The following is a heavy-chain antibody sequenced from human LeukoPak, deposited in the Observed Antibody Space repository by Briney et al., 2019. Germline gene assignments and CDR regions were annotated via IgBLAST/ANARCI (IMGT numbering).Heavy chain of an antibody. D-gene: IGHD3-22*01. CDR3: ARDRGPDYDSSGYYYWFDP. J-gene: IGHJ5*02. CDR2: IYYSGST. V-gene: IGHV4-59*01. Sequence: SETLSLTCTVSGGSISSYYWSWIRQPPGKGLEWIGYIYYSGSTNYNPSLKSRVTISVDTSKNQFSLKLSSVTAADTAVYYCARDRGPDYDSSGYYYWFDPWGQGTLVTVSS. CDR1: GGSISSYY.